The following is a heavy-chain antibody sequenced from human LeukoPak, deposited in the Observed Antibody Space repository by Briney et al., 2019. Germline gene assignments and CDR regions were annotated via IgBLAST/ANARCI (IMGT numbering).Heavy chain of an antibody. V-gene: IGHV3-15*01. CDR3: TTGGPVTPSDFDI. Sequence: GGSLRLSCAASGFTFSNAWMSWVRQAPGKGLEWVGRIKSKTDGGTTDYAAPVKGRFTISRDDSKITLYLQMNSLKTEDTAVYYCTTGGPVTPSDFDIWGQGTMVTVSS. CDR2: IKSKTDGGTT. J-gene: IGHJ3*02. CDR1: GFTFSNAW. D-gene: IGHD3/OR15-3a*01.